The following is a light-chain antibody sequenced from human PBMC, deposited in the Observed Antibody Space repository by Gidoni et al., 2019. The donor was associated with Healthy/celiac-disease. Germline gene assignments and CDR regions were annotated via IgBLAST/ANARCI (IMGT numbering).Light chain of an antibody. V-gene: IGKV1-39*01. CDR2: AAS. CDR1: QSISSY. Sequence: DIQITPSPSPLSASVGDRVTITCRASQSISSYLNWYQQKPGKAPKLLIYAASSLQSGVPSRFSGSGSGTDFTLTISSLQPEDFATYYCQQSYSNPWTFGQGTKVEIK. CDR3: QQSYSNPWT. J-gene: IGKJ1*01.